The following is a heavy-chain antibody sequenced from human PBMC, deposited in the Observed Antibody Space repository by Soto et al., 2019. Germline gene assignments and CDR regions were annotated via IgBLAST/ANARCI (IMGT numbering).Heavy chain of an antibody. J-gene: IGHJ1*01. V-gene: IGHV4-59*01. CDR3: ARGDRTYYYDSSGYYNAEYFQH. CDR2: IYYSGST. D-gene: IGHD3-22*01. Sequence: PSETLSLTCTVSGGSISSYYWSWIRQPPGKGLEWIGYIYYSGSTNYNPSLKSRVTISVDTSKNQFSLKLSSVTAADTAVYYCARGDRTYYYDSSGYYNAEYFQHWGQGTLGTVSS. CDR1: GGSISSYY.